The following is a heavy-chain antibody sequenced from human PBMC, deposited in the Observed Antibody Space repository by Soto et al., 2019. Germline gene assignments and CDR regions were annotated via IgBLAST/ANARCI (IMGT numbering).Heavy chain of an antibody. CDR3: VKGEYYYDSSGYYPFDY. D-gene: IGHD3-22*01. CDR2: VSINGGST. Sequence: PGGPLRLSCAASGFTFSSYTMSWVRQAPGKGLEWISAVSINGGSTHYADSVKGRFTISRDNSKNTQYLQMSSLRADDTALYYCVKGEYYYDSSGYYPFDYWGQGTLVTVSS. CDR1: GFTFSSYT. J-gene: IGHJ4*02. V-gene: IGHV3-23*01.